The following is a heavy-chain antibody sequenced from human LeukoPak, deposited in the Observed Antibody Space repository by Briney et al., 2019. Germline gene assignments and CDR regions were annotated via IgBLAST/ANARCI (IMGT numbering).Heavy chain of an antibody. CDR2: IYYSGST. J-gene: IGHJ6*03. V-gene: IGHV4-39*01. D-gene: IGHD1-14*01. CDR1: GGSVSSSSYY. CDR3: ARHRRRYYYYYYYMDV. Sequence: SETLSLTCTVSGGSVSSSSYYWGWLRQPPGTGLEWIGSIYYSGSTYYNPSLKSRVTISVDTSKNQFSLKLSSVTAADTAVYYCARHRRRYYYYYYYMDVWGKGTTVTVSS.